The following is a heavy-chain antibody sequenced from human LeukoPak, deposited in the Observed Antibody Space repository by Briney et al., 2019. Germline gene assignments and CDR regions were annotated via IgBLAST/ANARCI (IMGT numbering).Heavy chain of an antibody. J-gene: IGHJ5*02. Sequence: PGGSLRLSCAASGFTISDYWMTWVRQAPGKGLEWVANIKQDGSEKTYEDSVKGRFTISRDNAKNSIFLQMNSLRVEDMAMYYCVRDGGTDWYDPWGQGTLVSVSS. CDR3: VRDGGTDWYDP. D-gene: IGHD3-16*01. V-gene: IGHV3-7*01. CDR1: GFTISDYW. CDR2: IKQDGSEK.